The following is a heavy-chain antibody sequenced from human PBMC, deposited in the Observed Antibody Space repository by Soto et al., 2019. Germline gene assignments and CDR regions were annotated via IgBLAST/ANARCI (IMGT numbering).Heavy chain of an antibody. CDR1: GFTFGDYY. V-gene: IGHV3-11*01. CDR2: ISSSGSTI. J-gene: IGHJ5*02. CDR3: AREDLYSSSWYLQNWFDP. Sequence: PGGSLRLSCAASGFTFGDYYMSWIRQAPGKGLEWVSYISSSGSTIYYADSVKGRFTISRDNAKNSLYLQMNSLRAEDTAVYYCAREDLYSSSWYLQNWFDPWGQGTLVTVSS. D-gene: IGHD6-13*01.